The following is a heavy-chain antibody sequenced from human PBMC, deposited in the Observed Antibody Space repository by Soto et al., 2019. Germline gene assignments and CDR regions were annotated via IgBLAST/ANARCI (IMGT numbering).Heavy chain of an antibody. J-gene: IGHJ5*02. Sequence: SETLSLTCTVSGGSISGTSFYWGWIRQPPGKGLEWIGSIYYSGSTYYNPPLKSRVTVSVDTSKNQFSLKLSSVTAADTAVYYCAREGSYYDTSGFYYSCFDPWVQGTLVTVSS. V-gene: IGHV4-39*02. D-gene: IGHD3-22*01. CDR2: IYYSGST. CDR3: AREGSYYDTSGFYYSCFDP. CDR1: GGSISGTSFY.